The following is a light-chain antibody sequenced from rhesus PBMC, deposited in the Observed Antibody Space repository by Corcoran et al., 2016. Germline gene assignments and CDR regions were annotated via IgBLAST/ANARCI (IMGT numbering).Light chain of an antibody. CDR3: QQYNNWLT. CDR1: QSVSSY. CDR2: GPS. V-gene: IGKV3S9*01. J-gene: IGKJ4*01. Sequence: EIVMTQSPATLSLSPGERATLSCRASQSVSSYVAWYKQKPEHAPRLLIYGPSSRATGIPDRVSGSGSGTDCTLIISSLEPEDVGVDYCQQYNNWLTFGGGTKVEIK.